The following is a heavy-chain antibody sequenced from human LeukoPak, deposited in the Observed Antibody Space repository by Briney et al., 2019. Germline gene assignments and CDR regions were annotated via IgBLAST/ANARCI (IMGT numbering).Heavy chain of an antibody. CDR1: GYTFTSYY. CDR2: INPSGGST. D-gene: IGHD1-1*01. V-gene: IGHV1-46*01. CDR3: AREGYARAFDI. J-gene: IGHJ3*02. Sequence: ASVKVSWKASGYTFTSYYMHWVRQAPGQGLEWMGIINPSGGSTSYAQKFQGRVTMTRDKSTSTAYMELRSLRTDDTAVYYCAREGYARAFDIWGQGTMVTVSS.